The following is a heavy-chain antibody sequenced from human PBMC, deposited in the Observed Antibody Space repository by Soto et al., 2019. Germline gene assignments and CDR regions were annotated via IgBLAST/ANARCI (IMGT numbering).Heavy chain of an antibody. CDR2: IWYDGSNK. CDR1: GFIFSGYG. Sequence: QVQLVESGGGVVQPGRSLRLSCAASGFIFSGYGMHWVRQAPGKGLEWVALIWYDGSNKYYADSVKGPFTISRDNSKNTLYLQLNSLRAEDTAVYYCARDLRIVGAKGRSYFDYWGQGTLVTVSA. V-gene: IGHV3-33*01. CDR3: ARDLRIVGAKGRSYFDY. J-gene: IGHJ4*02. D-gene: IGHD1-26*01.